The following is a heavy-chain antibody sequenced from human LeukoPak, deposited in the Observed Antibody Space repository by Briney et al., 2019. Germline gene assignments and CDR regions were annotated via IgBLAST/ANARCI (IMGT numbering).Heavy chain of an antibody. J-gene: IGHJ4*02. CDR1: EFSVGSNY. D-gene: IGHD6-13*01. CDR2: IYSGGST. V-gene: IGHV3-66*04. CDR3: ARHSRQYSSSWYSDDY. Sequence: PGGSLRLSCAASEFSVGSNYMTWVRQAPGKGLEWVSLIYSGGSTYYADSVKGRFTISRDNSKNTLYLQMNSLRAEDTAMYYCARHSRQYSSSWYSDDYWGQGTLVTVSS.